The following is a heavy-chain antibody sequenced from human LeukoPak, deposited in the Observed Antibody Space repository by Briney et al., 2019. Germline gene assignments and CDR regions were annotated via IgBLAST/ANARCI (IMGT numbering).Heavy chain of an antibody. J-gene: IGHJ4*02. D-gene: IGHD3-10*01. CDR1: GFTVRSNY. CDR3: AIMVRGVTNYFDY. V-gene: IGHV3-23*01. Sequence: GGSLRLSCAASGFTVRSNYMSWVRQAPGKGLEWVSAISGSGGSTYYADSVKGRFTISRDNSKNTLYLQMNSLRAEDTAVYYCAIMVRGVTNYFDYWGQGTLVTVSS. CDR2: ISGSGGST.